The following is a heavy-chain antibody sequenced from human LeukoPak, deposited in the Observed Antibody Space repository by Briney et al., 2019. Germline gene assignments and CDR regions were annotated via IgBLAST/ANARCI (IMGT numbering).Heavy chain of an antibody. Sequence: GGSLRLSCAASGFPFSTNDMSWVRQAPGKGLEWVSAISGSASGGTTYEDSVKGRFTISRDNAKGTLYLQMNSLRAEDTAVYYCAKVKTHWYFDNWGRGTLVTVSS. CDR2: ISGSASGGT. V-gene: IGHV3-23*01. CDR1: GFPFSTND. D-gene: IGHD1-1*01. CDR3: AKVKTHWYFDN. J-gene: IGHJ4*02.